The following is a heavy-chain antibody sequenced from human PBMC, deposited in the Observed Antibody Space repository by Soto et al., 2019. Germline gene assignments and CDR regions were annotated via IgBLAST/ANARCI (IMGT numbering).Heavy chain of an antibody. Sequence: GVLRLSCAASGFTFSSYCISWVRQATGKGLEWVANIEQDGSEKYYVDSLKGRFTISRDNAKNSLYLQMNSLRAEDTAVYYCARTYSSGWYVDFWGQGALVTVSS. CDR3: ARTYSSGWYVDF. D-gene: IGHD6-19*01. J-gene: IGHJ4*02. CDR2: IEQDGSEK. V-gene: IGHV3-7*01. CDR1: GFTFSSYC.